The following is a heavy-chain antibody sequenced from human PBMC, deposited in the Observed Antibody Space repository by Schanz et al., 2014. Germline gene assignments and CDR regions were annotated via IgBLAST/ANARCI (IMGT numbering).Heavy chain of an antibody. J-gene: IGHJ5*02. CDR1: GGTFNSYT. V-gene: IGHV1-8*02. CDR3: ARGQRRTIGRPFGP. Sequence: QVQLAQSGAEVKKPGSSMKVSCKASGGTFNSYTINWVRQAPGQGLEWMGWMQPDSGKTHYAEKFQGRVAMTRDVSISTAYMELSSLASEDTAVYYCARGQRRTIGRPFGPWGQGTLVTVSS. CDR2: MQPDSGKT. D-gene: IGHD6-25*01.